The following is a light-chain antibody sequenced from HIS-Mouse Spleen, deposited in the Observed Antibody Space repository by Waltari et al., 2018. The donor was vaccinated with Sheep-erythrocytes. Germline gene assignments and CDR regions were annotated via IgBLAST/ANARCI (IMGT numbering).Light chain of an antibody. V-gene: IGLV3-10*01. Sequence: SYELTQPPSVSVSPGQTARITCSGDALPKKYAYWYQLKSGQAPVLVIYEDSKRPSGIPVRFSRSSSGTMATLTISGAQVEDEADYYCYSTDSSGNHSVFGGGTKLTVL. J-gene: IGLJ2*01. CDR3: YSTDSSGNHSV. CDR2: EDS. CDR1: ALPKKY.